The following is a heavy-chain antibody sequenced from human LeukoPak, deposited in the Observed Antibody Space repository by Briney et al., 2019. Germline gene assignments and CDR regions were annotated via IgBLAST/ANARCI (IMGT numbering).Heavy chain of an antibody. CDR1: GGSFSGYY. CDR3: ATQSPYYDSSGYTAWGRGNYYGMDV. V-gene: IGHV4-34*01. D-gene: IGHD3-22*01. Sequence: SETLSLTCAVYGGSFSGYYWSWIRQPPGKGLEWIGEINHSGSTNYNPSLKSRVTISVDTSKNQFSLKLSSVTAADTAVYYCATQSPYYDSSGYTAWGRGNYYGMDVWGQGTTVTVSS. CDR2: INHSGST. J-gene: IGHJ6*02.